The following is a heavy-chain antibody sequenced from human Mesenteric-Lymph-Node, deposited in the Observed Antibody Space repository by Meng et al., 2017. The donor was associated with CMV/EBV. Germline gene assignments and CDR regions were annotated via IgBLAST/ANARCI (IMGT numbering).Heavy chain of an antibody. J-gene: IGHJ4*02. Sequence: ASVKVSCKASGNTFTSYDINWVRQGTGQGLEWMGWINPNSGGTNYAQKFQGRVTMTRDTSISTAYMELSRLRSDDTAVYYCARDIVGLQPDYWGQGTLVTVSS. D-gene: IGHD5-24*01. CDR2: INPNSGGT. V-gene: IGHV1-2*02. CDR3: ARDIVGLQPDY. CDR1: GNTFTSYD.